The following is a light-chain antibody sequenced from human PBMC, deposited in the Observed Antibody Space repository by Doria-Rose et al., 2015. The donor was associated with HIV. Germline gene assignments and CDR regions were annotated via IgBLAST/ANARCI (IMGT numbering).Light chain of an antibody. Sequence: TITCRASQGIRNDLGWYQQEPGKAPKRLIYGASSLQSGVPSRFSGSGSGTEFTLTISSLQPEDFATYYCLQHNTYPRALTFGGGTKVEIK. J-gene: IGKJ4*01. CDR3: LQHNTYPRALT. CDR2: GAS. V-gene: IGKV1-17*01. CDR1: QGIRND.